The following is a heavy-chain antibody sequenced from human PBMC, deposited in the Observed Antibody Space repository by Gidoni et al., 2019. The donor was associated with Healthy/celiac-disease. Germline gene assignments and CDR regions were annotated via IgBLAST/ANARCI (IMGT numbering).Heavy chain of an antibody. CDR3: ARWGTVDYFDY. Sequence: QVQLQQRGAGLLKPSQTLSLTCAVYRVSFSGYYWSWIRQPPGKVLEWIGEINHSRSTNYNTSLKSRVTISVDTSKNQFSLKLSSVTAADTAVYYCARWGTVDYFDYWGQGTLVTVSS. CDR2: INHSRST. V-gene: IGHV4-34*01. D-gene: IGHD2-8*02. J-gene: IGHJ4*02. CDR1: RVSFSGYY.